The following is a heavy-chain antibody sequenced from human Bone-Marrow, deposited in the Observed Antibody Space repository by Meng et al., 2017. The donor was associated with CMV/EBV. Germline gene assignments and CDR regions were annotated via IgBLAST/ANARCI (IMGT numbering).Heavy chain of an antibody. CDR1: GGSFSGYY. CDR3: ARSGPTNYDPGIAVAGARDPYYYYGMDV. D-gene: IGHD6-19*01. CDR2: INHSGSS. V-gene: IGHV4-34*01. J-gene: IGHJ6*02. Sequence: SETLSLTCAVYGGSFSGYYWSWIRQPPGKGLEWIGEINHSGSSKYNPSLKSRVTISVDTSKNQFSLKLSSVTAADTAVYYCARSGPTNYDPGIAVAGARDPYYYYGMDVWGQGTTVTVSS.